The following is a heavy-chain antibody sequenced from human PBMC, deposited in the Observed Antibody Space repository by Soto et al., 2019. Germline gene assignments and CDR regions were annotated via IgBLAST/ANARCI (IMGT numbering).Heavy chain of an antibody. CDR2: IDSSSSYK. V-gene: IGHV3-21*01. J-gene: IGHJ4*02. CDR1: GFTFSSYS. D-gene: IGHD4-17*01. Sequence: GGSLRLSCAASGFTFSSYSMNWVRQAPGKGLEWVSSIDSSSSYKYYADSVKGRFTISRDNAKNSLYLQMISLRAEDTAVYYCARNDYGDYGVDYWGQGTLVTVSS. CDR3: ARNDYGDYGVDY.